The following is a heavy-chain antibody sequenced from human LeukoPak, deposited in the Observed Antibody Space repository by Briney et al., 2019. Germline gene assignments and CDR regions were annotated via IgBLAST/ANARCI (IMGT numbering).Heavy chain of an antibody. CDR2: IFYSGST. J-gene: IGHJ4*02. D-gene: IGHD3-10*01. Sequence: SQTLSLTCTVSGGSIGGGGYYWSWIRQHPGKGLEWIGNIFYSGSTYYRPSLKSRVTISVDTSKNQFSLKLSSVTAADTAVYYCARGIWFGELFYFDYWGQGTLVTVSS. V-gene: IGHV4-31*03. CDR3: ARGIWFGELFYFDY. CDR1: GGSIGGGGYY.